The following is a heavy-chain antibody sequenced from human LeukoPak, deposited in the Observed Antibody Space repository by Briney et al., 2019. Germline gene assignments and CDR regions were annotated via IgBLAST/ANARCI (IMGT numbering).Heavy chain of an antibody. CDR1: GYTFTGYY. D-gene: IGHD6-19*01. Sequence: GASVKVSCKASGYTFTGYYMHWVRQAPGQGLEWMGWINPNSGGTNYAQKFQGWVTMTRDTSISTAYMELSRLRSEDTAVYYCARGPILAVAGTAQYYYYGMDVWGQGTTVTVSS. V-gene: IGHV1-2*04. CDR2: INPNSGGT. CDR3: ARGPILAVAGTAQYYYYGMDV. J-gene: IGHJ6*02.